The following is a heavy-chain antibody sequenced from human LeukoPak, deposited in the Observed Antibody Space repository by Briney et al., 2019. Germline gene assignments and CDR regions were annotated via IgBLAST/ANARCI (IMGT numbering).Heavy chain of an antibody. CDR3: ATGSRGRYTGRGWYFDL. V-gene: IGHV1-2*02. J-gene: IGHJ2*01. Sequence: ASVKVSCKASGYTFTGYYMHWVRQAPGQGLEWMGWINPSSGGTNYAQKFQGRVTMTRDTSISTAYMELSSLRSEDTAVYYCATGSRGRYTGRGWYFDLWGRGTLVTVSS. CDR2: INPSSGGT. CDR1: GYTFTGYY. D-gene: IGHD1-1*01.